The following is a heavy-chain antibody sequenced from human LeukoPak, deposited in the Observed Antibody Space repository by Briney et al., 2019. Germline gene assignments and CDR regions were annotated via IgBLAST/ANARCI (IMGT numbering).Heavy chain of an antibody. Sequence: PGGSLRLSCAASGFIFDDYGMSWVRQVPGKGLEWVSGINWNGRSIGYADSVKGRFTISRDNAKKSLYLQMNSLRAEDTAVYYCTELGITMIGGVWGKGTTVTISS. V-gene: IGHV3-20*04. J-gene: IGHJ6*04. CDR1: GFIFDDYG. D-gene: IGHD3-10*02. CDR2: INWNGRSI. CDR3: TELGITMIGGV.